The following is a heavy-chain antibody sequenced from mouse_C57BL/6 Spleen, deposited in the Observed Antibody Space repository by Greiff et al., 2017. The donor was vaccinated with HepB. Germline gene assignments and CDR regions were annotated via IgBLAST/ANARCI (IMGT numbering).Heavy chain of an antibody. J-gene: IGHJ2*01. V-gene: IGHV5-6*01. CDR1: GFTFSSYG. CDR3: ARGPGYFDY. Sequence: EVKLQESGGDLVKPGGSLKLSCAASGFTFSSYGMSWVRQTPDKRLEWVATISSGGSYTYYPDSVKGRFTISRDNAKNTLYLQMSSLKSEDTAMYYCARGPGYFDYWGQGTTLTVSS. CDR2: ISSGGSYT.